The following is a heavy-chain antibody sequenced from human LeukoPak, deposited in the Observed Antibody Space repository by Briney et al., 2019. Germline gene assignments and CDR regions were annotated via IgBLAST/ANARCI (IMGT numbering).Heavy chain of an antibody. J-gene: IGHJ6*03. CDR2: IYHTGST. CDR1: GGSFSGYY. V-gene: IGHV4-38-2*01. Sequence: SETLSLTCAVYGGSFSGYYWGWIRQPPGKGLECIGTIYHTGSTYYNPSLKSRVTISVDTSKNQLSLRLTSVTAADTAVYYCARVSAEGYYYMDVWGKGTTVTVSS. CDR3: ARVSAEGYYYMDV.